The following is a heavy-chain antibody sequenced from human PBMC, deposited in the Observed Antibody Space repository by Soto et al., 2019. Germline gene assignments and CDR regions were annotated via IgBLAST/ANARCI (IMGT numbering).Heavy chain of an antibody. CDR2: TNTGGTT. Sequence: EVQVLATGGGLIQPGGSLRLSCAASGFTVNSNYMSWVRQAPGEGLQWVSITNTGGTTYYADSVKGRITVSRDHSKNTKYIQMNRLRVEDTSVYYCAKGDGFMLAVWGQGTTVSVSS. CDR1: GFTVNSNY. J-gene: IGHJ6*02. CDR3: AKGDGFMLAV. D-gene: IGHD1-26*01. V-gene: IGHV3-53*02.